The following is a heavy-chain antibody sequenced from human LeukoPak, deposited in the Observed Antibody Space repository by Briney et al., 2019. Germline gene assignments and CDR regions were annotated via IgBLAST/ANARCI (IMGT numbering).Heavy chain of an antibody. D-gene: IGHD3-10*01. CDR2: INQVASEK. CDR3: VRDGGYYGPDS. CDR1: GFTISFYW. J-gene: IGHJ4*02. V-gene: IGHV3-7*04. Sequence: PGRSLRLSCAASGFTISFYWMSWVRQAPGKGLEWVANINQVASEKNYVDSVKGRFTISRDNAKNSLYLQMNSVRAEDTAMYCCVRDGGYYGPDSWGQGALVSASS.